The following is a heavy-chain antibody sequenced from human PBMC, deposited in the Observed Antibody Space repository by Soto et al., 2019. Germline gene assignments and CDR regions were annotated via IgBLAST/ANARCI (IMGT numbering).Heavy chain of an antibody. CDR2: IIPIFGTA. D-gene: IGHD2-15*01. V-gene: IGHV1-69*12. J-gene: IGHJ4*02. Sequence: QVQLAQSGAEVKKPGSSVKVSCKASGGTFSSYAISWVRQAPGQGLEWMGGIIPIFGTANYAQKFQGRVTITADESTSTAYVELSSLRSEATAVYSCARESRYCSGGSCYFLPGIDYWGQGTLVTVSS. CDR3: ARESRYCSGGSCYFLPGIDY. CDR1: GGTFSSYA.